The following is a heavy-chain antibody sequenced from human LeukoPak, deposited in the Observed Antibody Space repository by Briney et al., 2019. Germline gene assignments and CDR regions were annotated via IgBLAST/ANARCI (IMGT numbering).Heavy chain of an antibody. J-gene: IGHJ3*02. V-gene: IGHV3-21*01. CDR3: ARDYGIVVVPAGRDDSFDI. D-gene: IGHD2-2*01. CDR1: GFTFRSYS. Sequence: GGYLGLSWAASGFTFRSYSMKWVRHAPGKGLGWVWSISSRSSYIYYADSVEGRFTISRHNAKNSQYPQINRLRAEDPAVYYCARDYGIVVVPAGRDDSFDIWGQGTMVTVPS. CDR2: ISSRSSYI.